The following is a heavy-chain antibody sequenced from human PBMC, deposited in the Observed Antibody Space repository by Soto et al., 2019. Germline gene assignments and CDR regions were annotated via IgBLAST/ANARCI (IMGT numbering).Heavy chain of an antibody. D-gene: IGHD3-3*01. V-gene: IGHV1-18*04. CDR1: GYIFSSYG. CDR2: ISGYNGDT. CDR3: ARDRLPGTVYSDFWGGGSRWFDP. J-gene: IGHJ5*02. Sequence: QVHLVQSGPEVKKPGASVRVSCKASGYIFSSYGISWVRQAPGQGLEWMGWISGYNGDTHSAQKFQDRVTLTTDTPTTTAYMELRSLRSDDTDLYFCARDRLPGTVYSDFWGGGSRWFDPWGQGTLVTVSS.